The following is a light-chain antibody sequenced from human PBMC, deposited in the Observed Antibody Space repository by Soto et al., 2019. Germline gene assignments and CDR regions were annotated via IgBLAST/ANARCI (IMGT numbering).Light chain of an antibody. CDR2: AVS. Sequence: DIQMTQSPSSLSASVGDGVTITCRASQGIKNDLARYQQKPGKAPKRLIYAVSSLQSEVPSRFSGSGSGTEFTLTISSLQPEDVATYYCLQHHSYPQTFGQGTKVDIK. CDR1: QGIKND. CDR3: LQHHSYPQT. J-gene: IGKJ1*01. V-gene: IGKV1-17*01.